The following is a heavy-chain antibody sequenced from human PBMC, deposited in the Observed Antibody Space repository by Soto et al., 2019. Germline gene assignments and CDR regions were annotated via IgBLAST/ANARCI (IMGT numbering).Heavy chain of an antibody. CDR2: INHSGST. V-gene: IGHV4-34*01. CDR1: GGSFIGYY. CDR3: ARAYYDFWSALNWFDP. Sequence: SETLSLTCAVYGGSFIGYYWIFIRHPPWKGLEWIVEINHSGSTNYNPSLKSRVTISVDTPKNQFSLKLSSVTAADTAVYYCARAYYDFWSALNWFDPWGQGTLVTVSA. D-gene: IGHD3-3*01. J-gene: IGHJ5*02.